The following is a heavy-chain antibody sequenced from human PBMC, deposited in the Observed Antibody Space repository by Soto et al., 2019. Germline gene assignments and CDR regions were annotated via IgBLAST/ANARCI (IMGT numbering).Heavy chain of an antibody. CDR1: GFTFSTYG. Sequence: QVQLVESGGGVVQPGRSLRLSCAASGFTFSTYGMHWVRQAPGKGLEWVAVMGNDGITTFYADSVKGRFTISRDNSKNTLFLQMNSLSADDTAVYYCAKEFQWELHAFDIWGQGTMVTVSS. CDR3: AKEFQWELHAFDI. CDR2: MGNDGITT. V-gene: IGHV3-30*18. D-gene: IGHD1-26*01. J-gene: IGHJ3*02.